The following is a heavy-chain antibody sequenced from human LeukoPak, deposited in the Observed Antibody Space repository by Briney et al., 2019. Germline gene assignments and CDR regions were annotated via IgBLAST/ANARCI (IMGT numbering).Heavy chain of an antibody. J-gene: IGHJ4*02. CDR1: GFTFSSYS. CDR2: ISYDGSNK. V-gene: IGHV3-30*18. D-gene: IGHD5-18*01. Sequence: HSGGSLRLSCAASGFTFSSYSMNWVRRAPGKGLEWVAVISYDGSNKYYADSVKGRFAISRDNSKNSLYLQMSSLGTEDTALYYCAKDRENSYAFDYWGQGTLVTVSS. CDR3: AKDRENSYAFDY.